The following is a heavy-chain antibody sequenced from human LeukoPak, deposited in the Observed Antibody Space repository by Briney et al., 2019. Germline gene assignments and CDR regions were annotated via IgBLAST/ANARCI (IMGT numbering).Heavy chain of an antibody. V-gene: IGHV3-11*04. CDR2: ISSSGSTI. CDR1: GFTFSDYY. Sequence: GGSLRLSCAVSGFTFSDYYTSWIRQAPGKGLEWVSYISSSGSTIYYADSVKGRFTISRDNAKNSLYLQMNSLRAEDTAVYYCAITHPYSGYGDWGQGTLVTVSS. D-gene: IGHD5-12*01. CDR3: AITHPYSGYGD. J-gene: IGHJ4*02.